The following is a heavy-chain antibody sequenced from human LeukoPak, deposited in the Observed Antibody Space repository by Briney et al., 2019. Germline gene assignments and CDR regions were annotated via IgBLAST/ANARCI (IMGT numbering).Heavy chain of an antibody. CDR1: GYPLIDYD. Sequence: ASVKVSCKASGYPLIDYDLHWVRQAPGQGLEWMGCINPNTGDTNSAQNFQGRVIMTRDTSITTAYMELSRLKSDDTALYYCASKGAGHCYDASCMGSFDLWGQGTTVAVSS. CDR3: ASKGAGHCYDASCMGSFDL. D-gene: IGHD2-15*01. J-gene: IGHJ3*01. CDR2: INPNTGDT. V-gene: IGHV1-2*02.